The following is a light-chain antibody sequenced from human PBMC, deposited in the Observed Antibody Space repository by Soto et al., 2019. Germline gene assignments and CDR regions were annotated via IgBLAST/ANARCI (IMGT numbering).Light chain of an antibody. J-gene: IGLJ1*01. CDR2: LNSDGSH. V-gene: IGLV4-69*01. CDR3: QTWGTGIRV. Sequence: QLVLTQSPSASASLGASVKLTYTLSSGHSSYAIAWHQQQPEKGPRYLMYLNSDGSHTKGDGIPDRFSGSSSGAERYLTISSLQSEDEADYYCQTWGTGIRVFGTGTKLTVL. CDR1: SGHSSYA.